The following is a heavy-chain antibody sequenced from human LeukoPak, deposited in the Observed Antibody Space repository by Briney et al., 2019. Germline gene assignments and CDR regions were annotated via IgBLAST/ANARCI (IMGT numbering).Heavy chain of an antibody. CDR3: ARVGYCGGDCYSFDY. D-gene: IGHD2-21*02. CDR1: GYTFISYY. CDR2: INPNSGGT. V-gene: IGHV1-2*06. J-gene: IGHJ4*02. Sequence: ASVKVSCKASGYTFISYYMHWVRQAPGQGLEWMGRINPNSGGTNYAQKFQGRVTMTRDTSISTAYMELSRLRSDDTAVYYCARVGYCGGDCYSFDYWGQGTLVTVSS.